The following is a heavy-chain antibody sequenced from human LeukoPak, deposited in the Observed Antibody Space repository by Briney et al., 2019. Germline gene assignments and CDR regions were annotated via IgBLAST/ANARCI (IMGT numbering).Heavy chain of an antibody. V-gene: IGHV3-23*01. CDR2: ISGSGGST. D-gene: IGHD3-10*01. J-gene: IGHJ3*02. Sequence: PGGSLRLSCAASGFTFSSYAMSWVRQAPGKGLEWVSAISGSGGSTYYADSVKGRFTISRDNYKNTLYLQMNSLRAEDTAVYYCAKDIWFGELYYAFDIWGQGTMVTVSS. CDR1: GFTFSSYA. CDR3: AKDIWFGELYYAFDI.